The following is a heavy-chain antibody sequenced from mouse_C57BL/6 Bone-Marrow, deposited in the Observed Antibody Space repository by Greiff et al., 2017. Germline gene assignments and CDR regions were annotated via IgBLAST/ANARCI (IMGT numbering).Heavy chain of an antibody. V-gene: IGHV1-55*01. CDR2: IYPGSGST. CDR3: ARQVYYGSSYRWYFDV. D-gene: IGHD1-1*01. CDR1: GYTFTSYW. Sequence: QVQLQQPGAELVKPGASVKMSCKASGYTFTSYWITWVKQRPGQGLEWIGDIYPGSGSTNYNEKFKSKATLTVDTSSSTAYMQLSSLTSEDSAVYYCARQVYYGSSYRWYFDVWGTGTTVTVSS. J-gene: IGHJ1*03.